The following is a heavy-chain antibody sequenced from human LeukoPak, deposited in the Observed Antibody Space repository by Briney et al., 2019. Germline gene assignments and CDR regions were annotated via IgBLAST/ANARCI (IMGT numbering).Heavy chain of an antibody. Sequence: SVKVSCKASGYTFTGYYMHWVRQAPGQGLEWMGRIIPILGIANYAQKFQGRVTITADKSTSTAYMELSSLRSEDTAVYYCARPNDYGDYRSLDYWGQGTLVTVSS. J-gene: IGHJ4*02. CDR1: GYTFTGYY. CDR3: ARPNDYGDYRSLDY. CDR2: IIPILGIA. V-gene: IGHV1-69*02. D-gene: IGHD4-17*01.